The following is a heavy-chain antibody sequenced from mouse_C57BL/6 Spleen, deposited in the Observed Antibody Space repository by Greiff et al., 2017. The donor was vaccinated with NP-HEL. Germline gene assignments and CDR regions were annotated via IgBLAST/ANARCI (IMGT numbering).Heavy chain of an antibody. CDR2: IDPETGGT. J-gene: IGHJ2*01. V-gene: IGHV1-15*01. D-gene: IGHD6-1*01. Sequence: VQLQQSGAELVRPGASVTLSCKASGYTFTDYEMHWVKQTPVHGLEWIGAIDPETGGTAYNQKFKGKAILTADKSSSTAYMELRSLTSEDSAVYYCTREAAYFDYWGQGTPLTVSS. CDR3: TREAAYFDY. CDR1: GYTFTDYE.